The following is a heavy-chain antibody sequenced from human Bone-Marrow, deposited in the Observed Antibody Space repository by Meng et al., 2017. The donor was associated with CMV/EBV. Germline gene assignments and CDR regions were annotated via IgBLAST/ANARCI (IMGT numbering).Heavy chain of an antibody. D-gene: IGHD6-13*01. CDR2: IRYDGSNK. V-gene: IGHV3-30*02. CDR3: AKGDPIAAAGTD. CDR1: GFTFSSYG. Sequence: GESLKISCAASGFTFSSYGMHWVRQAPGKGLEWVAFIRYDGSNKYYADSVKGRFTISRDNSKNTLYLQMNSLRAEDTAVYYCAKGDPIAAAGTDWGQGTRVTGSS. J-gene: IGHJ4*02.